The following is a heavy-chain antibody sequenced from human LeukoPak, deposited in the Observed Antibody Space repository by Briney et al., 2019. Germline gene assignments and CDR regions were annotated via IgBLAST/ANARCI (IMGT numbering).Heavy chain of an antibody. CDR1: GFTVSSNY. J-gene: IGHJ4*02. V-gene: IGHV3-66*01. CDR3: AKASVIMTTVTTPFDY. CDR2: IYSGGST. Sequence: PGGSLRLSCAASGFTVSSNYMSWVRQAPGKGLEWVSVIYSGGSTYYADSVKGRFTISRDNSKNTLYLQMNSLRAEDTAVYYCAKASVIMTTVTTPFDYWGQGTLVTVSS. D-gene: IGHD4-17*01.